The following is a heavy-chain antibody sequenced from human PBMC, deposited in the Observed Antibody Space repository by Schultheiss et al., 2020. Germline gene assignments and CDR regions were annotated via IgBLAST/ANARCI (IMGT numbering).Heavy chain of an antibody. J-gene: IGHJ6*02. CDR3: TTDRGVVAARQYGMDV. D-gene: IGHD6-6*01. CDR1: GFTFSSYA. Sequence: GGSLRLSCAASGFTFSSYAMHWVRQAPGKGLEWVAVISYDGSNKYYADSVKGRFTISRDNSKNTLYLQMNSLKTEDTAVYYCTTDRGVVAARQYGMDVWGQGTTVTVAS. CDR2: ISYDGSNK. V-gene: IGHV3-30-3*01.